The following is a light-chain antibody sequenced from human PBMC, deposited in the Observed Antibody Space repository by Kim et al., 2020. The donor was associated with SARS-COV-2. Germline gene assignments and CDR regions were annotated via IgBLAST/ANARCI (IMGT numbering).Light chain of an antibody. CDR3: SSYAGSNNLV. CDR2: EVK. V-gene: IGLV2-8*01. Sequence: GQSGTISCSGSSSEVGGYHHVSWYQQHPGKAPTLIIYEVKYRPSGVSDRFSGSKSGNTASLTVSGLQAEDEADYYCSSYAGSNNLVFGGGTQLTVL. CDR1: SSEVGGYHH. J-gene: IGLJ3*02.